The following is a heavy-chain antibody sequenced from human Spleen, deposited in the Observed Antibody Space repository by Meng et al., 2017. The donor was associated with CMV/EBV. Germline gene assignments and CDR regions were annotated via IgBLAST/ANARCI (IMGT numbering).Heavy chain of an antibody. CDR3: ARDVTIQLWLGYYFDY. V-gene: IGHV1-2*02. CDR2: INPNSGGT. CDR1: GYTFTGYY. J-gene: IGHJ4*02. Sequence: QVQLVQSGAEVKKPGASVKVSCTASGYTFTGYYMHWVRQAPGQGLEWMGWINPNSGGTNYAQKFQGRVTMTRDTSISTAYMELSRLRSDDTAVYYCARDVTIQLWLGYYFDYWGQGTLVTVSS. D-gene: IGHD5-18*01.